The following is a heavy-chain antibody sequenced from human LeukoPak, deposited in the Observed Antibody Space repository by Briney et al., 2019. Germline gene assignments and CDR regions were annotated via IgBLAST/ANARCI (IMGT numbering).Heavy chain of an antibody. V-gene: IGHV3-48*02. J-gene: IGHJ4*02. Sequence: GGSLRLSCAASGFTFGTYNMNWVRQAPGKGLEWVSCISSGGDTIYSADSVKGRFTISRDNAKNSLFLQMNSLRDEDTAVYFCARAYSHPRRPKFFDYWGQGTLVTVSS. D-gene: IGHD2-21*01. CDR3: ARAYSHPRRPKFFDY. CDR2: ISSGGDTI. CDR1: GFTFGTYN.